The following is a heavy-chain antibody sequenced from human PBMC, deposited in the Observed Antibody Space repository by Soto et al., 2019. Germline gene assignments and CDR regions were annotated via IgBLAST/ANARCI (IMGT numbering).Heavy chain of an antibody. CDR2: INPDGGDT. V-gene: IGHV3-7*01. CDR3: AREGDCRGGSCHTRLLH. Sequence: EVQLVESGGDLVQPGGSLRLSCAVSGFTFSNFWMSWVRQAPGKGLEWVANINPDGGDTYYVDSVKGRFTISRDNAKNTLYMQMNSMRDGDTALYYCAREGDCRGGSCHTRLLHWGQGPLVTVPA. D-gene: IGHD2-15*01. CDR1: GFTFSNFW. J-gene: IGHJ4*02.